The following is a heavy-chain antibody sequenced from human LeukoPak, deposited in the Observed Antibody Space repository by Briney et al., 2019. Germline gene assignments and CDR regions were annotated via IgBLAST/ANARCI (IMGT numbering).Heavy chain of an antibody. V-gene: IGHV3-23*01. J-gene: IGHJ4*02. Sequence: GGSLRLSCVFSGFTFDNYGMTWVRQAPGKGLEWVSSISGSGGSTYYADSVKGRFTISRDNSKNTLYLQMNSLRAEDTAVYYCAKDLKQWLVRGYFDYWGQGTLVTVSS. D-gene: IGHD6-19*01. CDR2: ISGSGGST. CDR1: GFTFDNYG. CDR3: AKDLKQWLVRGYFDY.